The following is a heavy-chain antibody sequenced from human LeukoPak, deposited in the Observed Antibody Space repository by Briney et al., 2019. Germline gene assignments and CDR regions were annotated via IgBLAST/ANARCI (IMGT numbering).Heavy chain of an antibody. J-gene: IGHJ3*02. V-gene: IGHV3-74*01. CDR3: ARDYYDPWTGSRDAYDI. D-gene: IGHD3-3*01. CDR2: INADGRSI. Sequence: GGSLRLSCAASGFTLSSYWMHWVRQAPGKGLVWVSRINADGRSISYGDSVKGRFTISRDIAKNTLYLQMNSLRAEDSAVYYCARDYYDPWTGSRDAYDIWSQGTMVTVSS. CDR1: GFTLSSYW.